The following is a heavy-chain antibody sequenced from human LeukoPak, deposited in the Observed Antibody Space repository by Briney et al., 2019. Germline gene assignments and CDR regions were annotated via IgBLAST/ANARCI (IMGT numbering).Heavy chain of an antibody. J-gene: IGHJ4*02. Sequence: GASVKVSCKASGYTFTSYDINWVRQATGQGLEWMGWMNPNSGNTGYAQKFQGRVTMTRNTSISTAYMELSSLRSEDTAVYYCARGTSRYSYGYGPSFDYWGQGTLVTVSS. D-gene: IGHD5-18*01. CDR1: GYTFTSYD. V-gene: IGHV1-8*01. CDR2: MNPNSGNT. CDR3: ARGTSRYSYGYGPSFDY.